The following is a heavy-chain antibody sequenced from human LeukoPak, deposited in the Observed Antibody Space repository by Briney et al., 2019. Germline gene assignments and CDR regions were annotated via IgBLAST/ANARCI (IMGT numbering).Heavy chain of an antibody. Sequence: GGSLRLSCAASGFTFSSYGMHWVRQAPGKGLEWVAVISHDGSDNHYADSVKGRFTISRDNSKNTVYLQMSSLRPEDTAVYFCAKVLYFGTGSYPDYWGQGTLVRVSS. D-gene: IGHD3-10*01. CDR2: ISHDGSDN. J-gene: IGHJ4*02. CDR3: AKVLYFGTGSYPDY. V-gene: IGHV3-30*18. CDR1: GFTFSSYG.